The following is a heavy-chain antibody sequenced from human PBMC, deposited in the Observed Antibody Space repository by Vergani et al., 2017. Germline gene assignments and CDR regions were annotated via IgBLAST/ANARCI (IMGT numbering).Heavy chain of an antibody. D-gene: IGHD6-19*01. CDR1: GFTFSSYG. CDR3: AKELLQWLEYYFDH. J-gene: IGHJ4*02. CDR2: ISYDGSNK. V-gene: IGHV3-30*18. Sequence: QVQLVESGGGVVQPGRSLTLSCAASGFTFSSYGMHWVRQAPGKGLEWVAVISYDGSNKYYADSVKGRFTISRDNSKNTLYLQMNSLGAEDTAVYYCAKELLQWLEYYFDHWGQGTLVTVSS.